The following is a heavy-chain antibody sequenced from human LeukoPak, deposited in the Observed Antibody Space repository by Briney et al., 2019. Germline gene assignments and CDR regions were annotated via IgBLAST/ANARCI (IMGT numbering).Heavy chain of an antibody. CDR2: IYSGGST. CDR3: ARAPPDNSIQEVQGDY. D-gene: IGHD3-3*02. Sequence: GGSLRLSCAASGFTFSSYEMNWVRQAPGKGLEWVSVIYSGGSTYYADSVKGRFTISRDISKNTLFLQMNSLRAEDTAVYYCARAPPDNSIQEVQGDYWGQGTLVTVSS. CDR1: GFTFSSYE. V-gene: IGHV3-53*01. J-gene: IGHJ4*02.